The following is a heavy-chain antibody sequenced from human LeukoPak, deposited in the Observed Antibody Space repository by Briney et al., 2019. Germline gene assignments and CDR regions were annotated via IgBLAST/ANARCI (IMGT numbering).Heavy chain of an antibody. CDR3: ARVAGGDWYYFDF. V-gene: IGHV1-2*02. Sequence: ASVKVSCKASGYTFTAYYMHWVRQAPGQGLEWMGWINLNSGGPNYAQKFQGRVTMTRDTSISAAYMELSRLGSDDTAVYYCARVAGGDWYYFDFWGQGTLVTVSS. D-gene: IGHD2-21*02. CDR2: INLNSGGP. J-gene: IGHJ4*02. CDR1: GYTFTAYY.